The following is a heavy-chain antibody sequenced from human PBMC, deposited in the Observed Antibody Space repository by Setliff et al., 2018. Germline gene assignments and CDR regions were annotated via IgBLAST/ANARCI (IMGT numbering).Heavy chain of an antibody. CDR1: GFTFTSAV. Sequence: PGGSLRLSCTASGFTFTSAVMTWFRQAPGKGLEWVSAVTAFGGTTYDADSVKGRFTTSRDNSKNTIYLQMNSLRAEDTALYFCAKQKNTGYGQPVDSWGQGVQVTVSS. CDR3: AKQKNTGYGQPVDS. D-gene: IGHD5-12*01. CDR2: VTAFGGTT. J-gene: IGHJ4*02. V-gene: IGHV3-23*01.